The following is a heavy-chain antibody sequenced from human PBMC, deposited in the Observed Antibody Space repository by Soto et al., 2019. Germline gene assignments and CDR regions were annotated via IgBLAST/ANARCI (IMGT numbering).Heavy chain of an antibody. D-gene: IGHD2-2*01. CDR3: GRYCSTTKCPFDY. CDR1: GGSISSGDSY. J-gene: IGHJ4*02. CDR2: IYYSGNT. V-gene: IGHV4-30-4*08. Sequence: SETLSLTCTVSGGSISSGDSYWGCICQPTGKVLEWIGYIYYSGNTYFNQSLKSRDTLSLDTFTNQFSLNLSSVTDADAAVCDCGRYCSTTKCPFDYWGQGTLVTVSS.